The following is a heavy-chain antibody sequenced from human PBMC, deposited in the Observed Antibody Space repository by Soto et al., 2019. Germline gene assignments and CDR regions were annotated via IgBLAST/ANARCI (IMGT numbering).Heavy chain of an antibody. Sequence: SETLSLTCTVSGGSISSGNFSWTWIRQPPGNGLEWIAYIFHTGSTFYNSSLKPRVSISVDRSKNQFSLKLKSVTETDTAVYYCARVKVGDLFRFNWFFDLWGRGTLVTVSS. CDR3: ARVKVGDLFRFNWFFDL. CDR1: GGSISSGNFS. J-gene: IGHJ2*01. V-gene: IGHV4-30-2*01. CDR2: IFHTGST. D-gene: IGHD3-3*01.